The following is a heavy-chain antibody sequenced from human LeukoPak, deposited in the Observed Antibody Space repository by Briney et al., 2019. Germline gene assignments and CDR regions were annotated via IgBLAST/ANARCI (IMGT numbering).Heavy chain of an antibody. V-gene: IGHV3-53*05. CDR3: ASLLGSDP. Sequence: GGSLRLSCEASGFNFTRFTFNWVRQTPGKGPEWVSVIYSGGSTYYADSVKGRFTISRDNSKNTLYLQMNSLRAEDTAVYYCASLLGSDPWGQGTLVTVSS. J-gene: IGHJ5*02. D-gene: IGHD2-15*01. CDR1: GFNFTRFT. CDR2: IYSGGST.